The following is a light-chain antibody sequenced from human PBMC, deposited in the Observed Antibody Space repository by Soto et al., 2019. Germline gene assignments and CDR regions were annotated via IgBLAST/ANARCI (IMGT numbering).Light chain of an antibody. J-gene: IGKJ5*01. V-gene: IGKV3-20*01. CDR3: QQYGGSPRIT. CDR2: GAS. Sequence: EIVLTQSPGTLSLSPGERATLSCRASERLSSVYLAWYQQRPGQPPRLLIYGASNRATGIPDRFSGSGSGTDFTLIINRLDPEDVAIYYCQQYGGSPRITFGQGTRLEIK. CDR1: ERLSSVY.